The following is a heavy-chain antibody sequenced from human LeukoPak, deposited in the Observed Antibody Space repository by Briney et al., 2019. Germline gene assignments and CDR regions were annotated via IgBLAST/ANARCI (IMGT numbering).Heavy chain of an antibody. CDR3: ERPGGDYARGGIDI. CDR2: IWYDGNSK. V-gene: IGHV3-33*01. Sequence: GGSLSLSCSAWGFRFSKYVILGVRQAPAKELEWVAVIWYDGNSKYYADSVKGRFTISRDNSKNTLYLQINSLRAEQKGIYYCERPGGDYARGGIDIWGQGTLVTVSS. J-gene: IGHJ3*02. CDR1: GFRFSKYV. D-gene: IGHD4-17*01.